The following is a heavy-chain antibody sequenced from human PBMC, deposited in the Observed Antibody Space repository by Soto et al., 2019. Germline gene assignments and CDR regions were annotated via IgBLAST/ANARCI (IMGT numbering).Heavy chain of an antibody. CDR2: IKQDGSDK. D-gene: IGHD3-22*01. V-gene: IGHV3-7*01. CDR1: GFTFSNYW. J-gene: IGHJ4*02. Sequence: EVQLVESGGGLVQPGGSLRLSCAASGFTFSNYWMSWVRQAPGKGLEWVAIIKQDGSDKYYVDSVKGRFTISRDNAKNSLYMQMNNRRTEDAAVYYCARNSYYAFDYWGRGTLVTVSS. CDR3: ARNSYYAFDY.